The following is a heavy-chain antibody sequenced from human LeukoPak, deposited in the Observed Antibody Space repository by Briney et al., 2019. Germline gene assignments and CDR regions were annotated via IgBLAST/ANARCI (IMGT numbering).Heavy chain of an antibody. CDR3: ARGRSITLLRGVAMSDGFDF. J-gene: IGHJ3*01. V-gene: IGHV3-21*01. CDR1: GFTFSTYS. Sequence: PGGSLRLSCADSGFTFSTYSMNWVRQAPGKGLEWVSFIDTTTNYIYYGASVKGRFTISRDNAKNSLYLQMNGLRAEDTAVYYCARGRSITLLRGVAMSDGFDFWGQAATVTVSS. D-gene: IGHD3-10*01. CDR2: IDTTTNYI.